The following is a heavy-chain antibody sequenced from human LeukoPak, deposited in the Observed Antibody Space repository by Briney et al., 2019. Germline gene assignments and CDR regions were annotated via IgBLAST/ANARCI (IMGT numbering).Heavy chain of an antibody. CDR2: INPNTGGT. CDR3: ARDYCSSTSCLFDY. D-gene: IGHD2-2*01. Sequence: ASVKVSCKASGGTFSSYAISWVRQAPGQGLEWMGRINPNTGGTDYAQKFQGRVTMTRDTSISTAYMDLSRLRSDDTAVYYCARDYCSSTSCLFDYWGQGTLVTVSS. CDR1: GGTFSSYA. V-gene: IGHV1-2*06. J-gene: IGHJ4*02.